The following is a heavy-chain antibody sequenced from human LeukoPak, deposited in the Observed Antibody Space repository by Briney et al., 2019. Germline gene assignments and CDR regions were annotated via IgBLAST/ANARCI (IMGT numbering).Heavy chain of an antibody. D-gene: IGHD3-9*01. V-gene: IGHV1-2*02. Sequence: ASVKVSCKASGYTFTGYYMHWVRQAPGQGLEWMGWINPNSGGTNYAQKFQGRVTITRNTSISTAYMELSSLRSEDTAVYYCARAIKHPNFDWLLSNGLKDGWFDPWGQGTLVTVSS. J-gene: IGHJ5*02. CDR2: INPNSGGT. CDR3: ARAIKHPNFDWLLSNGLKDGWFDP. CDR1: GYTFTGYY.